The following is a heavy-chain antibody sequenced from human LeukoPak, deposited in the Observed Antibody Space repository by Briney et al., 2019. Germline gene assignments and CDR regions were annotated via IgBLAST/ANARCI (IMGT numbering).Heavy chain of an antibody. V-gene: IGHV1-8*03. CDR2: MNPNSGNT. CDR3: ARDTSMFPSYYYYMDV. Sequence: ASVKVSCKASGYTFTSYDINWVRQATGQGLEWMGWMNPNSGNTGYAQKFQGRVTITRNTSISTAYMELSSLRSEDMAVYYCARDTSMFPSYYYYMDVWGKGTTVTVSS. D-gene: IGHD2/OR15-2a*01. CDR1: GYTFTSYD. J-gene: IGHJ6*03.